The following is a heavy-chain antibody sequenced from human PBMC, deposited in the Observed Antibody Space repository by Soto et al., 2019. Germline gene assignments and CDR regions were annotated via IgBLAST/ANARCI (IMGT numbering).Heavy chain of an antibody. CDR2: IYYSGST. V-gene: IGHV4-39*01. Sequence: SETLSLTCSVPGGSIPSSSYNLEWIRQPPGKVLEWIGSIYYSGSTYYSPSLKSRVTISVDTSKNQFSLKLSSVSAADTAVYYCARHHLGNSSSWYLYGYYYGMDVWGQGTTVT. CDR1: GGSIPSSSYN. CDR3: ARHHLGNSSSWYLYGYYYGMDV. J-gene: IGHJ6*02. D-gene: IGHD6-13*01.